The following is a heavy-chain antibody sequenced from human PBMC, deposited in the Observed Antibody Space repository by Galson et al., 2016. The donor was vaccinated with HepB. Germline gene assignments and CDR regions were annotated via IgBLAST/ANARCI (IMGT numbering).Heavy chain of an antibody. Sequence: SLRLSCAKSGVTVSSEYMTWVRQAPGKGLEWISLIYRGGNTYYADSVRGRFTASRDDSKNTLYLQMNYLRADDTAVYFCATVGGNTYGLRTDGFDIRGQGTMVTVSS. V-gene: IGHV3-53*01. D-gene: IGHD5-18*01. CDR2: IYRGGNT. J-gene: IGHJ3*02. CDR1: GVTVSSEY. CDR3: ATVGGNTYGLRTDGFDI.